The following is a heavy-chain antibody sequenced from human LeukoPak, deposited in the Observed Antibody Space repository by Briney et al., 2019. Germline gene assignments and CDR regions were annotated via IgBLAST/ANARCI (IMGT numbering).Heavy chain of an antibody. CDR1: GFTFSSYG. CDR3: AKARFHPDATPYFDY. V-gene: IGHV3-23*01. Sequence: GGSLRLSCAASGFTFSSYGMSWVRQAPGKVLEWVSAISGSGGSTYYADSVKGRFTISRDNSKNTLYLQMNSLRAEDTAVYYCAKARFHPDATPYFDYWGQGTLVTVSS. CDR2: ISGSGGST. D-gene: IGHD1-14*01. J-gene: IGHJ4*02.